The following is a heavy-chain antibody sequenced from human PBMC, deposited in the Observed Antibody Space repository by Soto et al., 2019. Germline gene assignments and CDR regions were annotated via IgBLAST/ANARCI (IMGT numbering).Heavy chain of an antibody. J-gene: IGHJ3*02. CDR1: GGSISRYY. CDR3: AREVSTWFNGFAI. CDR2: IYYSGST. Sequence: QVQLQESGPGLVKPSETLSLTCSVSGGSISRYYWSWIRQPPGKGLEWIGYIYYSGSTNYNPSLKSRVTISVDTSKNQFSLNLTSVTAADTAVYYCAREVSTWFNGFAIWGQGTMVSVSS. V-gene: IGHV4-59*01. D-gene: IGHD6-13*01.